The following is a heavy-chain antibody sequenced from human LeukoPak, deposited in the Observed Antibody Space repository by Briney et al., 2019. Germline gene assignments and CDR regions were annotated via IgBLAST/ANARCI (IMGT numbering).Heavy chain of an antibody. CDR3: ARGGTMLSSMHL. V-gene: IGHV3-30*03. CDR1: GFTFSSYG. Sequence: GGSLRLSCAASGFTFSSYGMHWVRQAPGKGLEWVAVISYDGSNKYYADSVKGRFTISRDNSKNTLYLQMNSLRAEDTAVYYCARGGTMLSSMHLWGGGTSVSVS. CDR2: ISYDGSNK. J-gene: IGHJ6*02. D-gene: IGHD2-8*01.